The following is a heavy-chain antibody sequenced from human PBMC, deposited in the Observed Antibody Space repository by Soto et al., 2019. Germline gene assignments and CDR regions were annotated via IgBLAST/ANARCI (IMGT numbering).Heavy chain of an antibody. CDR1: GFIFDDFG. D-gene: IGHD1-26*01. J-gene: IGHJ6*02. Sequence: EVQLVESGGGLVQPGRSLRLSCAASGFIFDDFGMHWVRQAPGKGLEWVSGVTWNSGNIDYADSVKGRFTITRDNANNSLYLQMNGLRGEDTALYYCAKDRYGSLEGGMDVWGQGTTVTVSS. CDR2: VTWNSGNI. V-gene: IGHV3-9*01. CDR3: AKDRYGSLEGGMDV.